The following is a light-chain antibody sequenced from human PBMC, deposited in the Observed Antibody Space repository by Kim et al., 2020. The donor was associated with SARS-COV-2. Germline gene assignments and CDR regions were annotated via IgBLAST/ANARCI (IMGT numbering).Light chain of an antibody. CDR2: VAS. J-gene: IGKJ2*01. CDR1: QSVSSN. CDR3: QQYNNWPYT. Sequence: EIVMTQSPATLSVSPGERATLSCRASQSVSSNLAWYQQKFGQAPSLLIYVASTRATGIPARFSGSGSGTEFTLTISSLQSEDFAVYYCQQYNNWPYTFGQGTKLEI. V-gene: IGKV3-15*01.